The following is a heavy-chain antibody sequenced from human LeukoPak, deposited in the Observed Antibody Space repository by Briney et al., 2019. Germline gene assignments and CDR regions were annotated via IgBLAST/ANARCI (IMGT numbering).Heavy chain of an antibody. V-gene: IGHV4-39*01. Sequence: SETLSLTCTVSGGSVSSSFYYWGWIRQPPGKGLEWIASIYYSGTTLYNPSLTSRVTISVDTSKNQFSLRLNSVTAADTAVYYCARQLGAYSYPFDIWGQGTKVTVSS. CDR3: ARQLGAYSYPFDI. CDR1: GGSVSSSFYY. J-gene: IGHJ3*02. D-gene: IGHD3-16*01. CDR2: IYYSGTT.